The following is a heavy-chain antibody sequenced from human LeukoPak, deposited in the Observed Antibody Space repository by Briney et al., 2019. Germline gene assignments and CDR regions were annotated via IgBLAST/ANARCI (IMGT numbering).Heavy chain of an antibody. CDR1: GGSISSYY. CDR3: ARHRYYYDSSGYYYQP. D-gene: IGHD3-22*01. CDR2: ISYSGTT. J-gene: IGHJ5*02. Sequence: PSETLSLTCTVSGGSISSYYWSWIRQPPGKGLEWIGYISYSGTTNYNPSLKSRVTMSVDTSKNQFSLNLRSVNAADTAVYYCARHRYYYDSSGYYYQPWGQGTLVTVSS. V-gene: IGHV4-59*01.